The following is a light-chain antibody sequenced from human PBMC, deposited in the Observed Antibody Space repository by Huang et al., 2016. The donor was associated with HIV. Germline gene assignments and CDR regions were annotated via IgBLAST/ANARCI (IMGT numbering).Light chain of an antibody. J-gene: IGKJ2*01. V-gene: IGKV3-15*01. CDR1: QRVGNN. Sequence: EIVMTQSPTTLSVSPGERATLSCRASQRVGNNIAWYQQKPGQGPRLLIYAASTRPTGISGRFSGSGSETEFTLTISSLQSEDFAVYYCLHYDNWPPYTFGQGTKVELK. CDR2: AAS. CDR3: LHYDNWPPYT.